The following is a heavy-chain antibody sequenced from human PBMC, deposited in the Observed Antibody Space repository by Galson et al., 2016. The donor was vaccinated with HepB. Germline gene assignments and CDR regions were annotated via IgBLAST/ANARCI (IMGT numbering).Heavy chain of an antibody. CDR2: THSSGNS. CDR3: ARGTRFSYKWSFDS. D-gene: IGHD1-20*01. Sequence: SETLSLTCDVSDESIMTHYWSWIRQSPGKGLEWLGYTHSSGNSKYNPSLTSRVTMSLGTSKSRFSLRLRSVTAADTAVYFCARGTRFSYKWSFDSWGRGALVTVSS. J-gene: IGHJ4*02. CDR1: DESIMTHY. V-gene: IGHV4-59*11.